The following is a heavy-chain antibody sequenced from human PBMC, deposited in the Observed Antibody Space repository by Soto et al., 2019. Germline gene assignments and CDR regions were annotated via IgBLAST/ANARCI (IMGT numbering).Heavy chain of an antibody. CDR3: ARGWNRVYDSSGYLDI. V-gene: IGHV4-30-4*01. Sequence: TLSLTCTVSGGSISSGDYYWSWIRQPPGKGLEWIGYIYYSGSTYYNPSLKSRVTISVDTSKNQFSLKLSSVTAADTAVYYCARGWNRVYDSSGYLDIWGQGTMVTVSS. D-gene: IGHD3-22*01. J-gene: IGHJ3*02. CDR2: IYYSGST. CDR1: GGSISSGDYY.